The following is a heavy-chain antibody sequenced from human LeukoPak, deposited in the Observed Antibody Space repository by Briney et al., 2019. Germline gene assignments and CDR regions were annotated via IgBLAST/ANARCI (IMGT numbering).Heavy chain of an antibody. CDR1: GATFSSYA. Sequence: ASVKVSCKASGATFSSYAISWVRQAPGQGLEWMGGIIPIFGTANYAQKFQGRVTITTDESTSTAYMELSSLRSEDTAVYYCARVVYANYYYYYKDVWGKGTTVTVSS. V-gene: IGHV1-69*05. J-gene: IGHJ6*03. CDR2: IIPIFGTA. CDR3: ARVVYANYYYYYKDV. D-gene: IGHD2-8*01.